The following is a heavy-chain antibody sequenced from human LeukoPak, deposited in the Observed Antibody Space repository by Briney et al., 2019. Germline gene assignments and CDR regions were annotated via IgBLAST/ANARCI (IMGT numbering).Heavy chain of an antibody. CDR3: ARGLKEYCSSETCQYSLTFDY. CDR1: GYTFTSYG. J-gene: IGHJ4*02. CDR2: ISAYNGNT. V-gene: IGHV1-18*01. D-gene: IGHD2-2*01. Sequence: ASVKVSCKASGYTFTSYGISWVRQAPGQGLEWMGWISAYNGNTNYAQKLQGRVTMTTDTSTSTAYMELRSLRSDDTAVYYCARGLKEYCSSETCQYSLTFDYWGQGTLVIVSS.